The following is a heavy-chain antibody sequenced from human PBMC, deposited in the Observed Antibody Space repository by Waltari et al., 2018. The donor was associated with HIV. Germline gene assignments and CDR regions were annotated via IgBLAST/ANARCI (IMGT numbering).Heavy chain of an antibody. D-gene: IGHD3-22*01. V-gene: IGHV1-18*01. Sequence: QVQLVQSGAEVKKPGASVKVSCKASGYTFTRYGISWVRQAPGQGLEWMGWISAYNGNTNYAQKLQGRVTMTTDTSTSTAYMELRSLRSDDTAVYYCARPQSYYDSSGYYGGTFDIWGQGTMVTVSS. J-gene: IGHJ3*02. CDR1: GYTFTRYG. CDR2: ISAYNGNT. CDR3: ARPQSYYDSSGYYGGTFDI.